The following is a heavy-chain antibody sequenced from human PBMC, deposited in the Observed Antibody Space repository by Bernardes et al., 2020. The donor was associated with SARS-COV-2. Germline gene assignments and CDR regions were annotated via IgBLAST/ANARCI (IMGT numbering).Heavy chain of an antibody. Sequence: ASVKVSCKASGYTFTGYYMHWVRQAPGQGLEWMGWINPNSGGTNYAQKFQGRVTMTWDTSITTAYMELSRLRSDDTAVYYCARDRWYGDYNVGMDVWGQGTTVTVSS. V-gene: IGHV1-2*02. CDR2: INPNSGGT. D-gene: IGHD4-17*01. J-gene: IGHJ6*02. CDR1: GYTFTGYY. CDR3: ARDRWYGDYNVGMDV.